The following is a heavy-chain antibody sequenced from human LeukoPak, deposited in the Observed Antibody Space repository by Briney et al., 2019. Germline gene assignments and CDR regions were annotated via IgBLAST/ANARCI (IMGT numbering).Heavy chain of an antibody. J-gene: IGHJ3*02. V-gene: IGHV1-2*04. CDR3: ARERVVGWEPNHDAFDI. CDR2: INPNSGGT. Sequence: ASVKVSCKASGYTFTGYYMHWVRQAPGQGLEWMGWINPNSGGTNYAQKFQGWVTMTRDTSISTAYMELSRLRSDDTAVYYCARERVVGWEPNHDAFDIWGQGTMVTVSS. CDR1: GYTFTGYY. D-gene: IGHD1-26*01.